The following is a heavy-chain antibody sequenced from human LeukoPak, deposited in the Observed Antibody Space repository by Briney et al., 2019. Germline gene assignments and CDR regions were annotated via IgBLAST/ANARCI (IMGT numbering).Heavy chain of an antibody. Sequence: GGSLRLSCAASGFTLSSYAMSWVRQAPGKGLEWVSAISAGASSTYYADSVKGRFTISRDSSKSTLYLQMNSLRADDAALYYCAKSTGGGGWYPFDFWGLGTLVTVSS. CDR3: AKSTGGGGWYPFDF. CDR2: ISAGASST. D-gene: IGHD6-19*01. J-gene: IGHJ4*02. CDR1: GFTLSSYA. V-gene: IGHV3-23*01.